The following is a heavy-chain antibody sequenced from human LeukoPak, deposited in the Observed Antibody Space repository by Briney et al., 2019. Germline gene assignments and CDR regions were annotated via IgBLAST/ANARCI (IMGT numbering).Heavy chain of an antibody. D-gene: IGHD5-18*01. CDR3: ARRGYSYGRSFFFDY. CDR2: INHSGST. J-gene: IGHJ4*02. Sequence: SETLSLTCAVYGGSFSGYYWSWIRQPPGKGLEWIGEINHSGSTNYNPSLKSRVTISVDTSKNQFSLKLSSVAAADTAVYYCARRGYSYGRSFFFDYWGQGTLVTVSS. V-gene: IGHV4-34*01. CDR1: GGSFSGYY.